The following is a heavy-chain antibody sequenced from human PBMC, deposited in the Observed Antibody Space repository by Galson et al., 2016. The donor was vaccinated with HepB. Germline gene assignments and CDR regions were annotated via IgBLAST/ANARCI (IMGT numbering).Heavy chain of an antibody. D-gene: IGHD2-8*02. CDR3: ARDLLMGHTRGIFDI. CDR2: ISGSSDYL. V-gene: IGHV3-21*06. Sequence: SLRLSCAASGFTFSSYSMNWVRQSPGKGLEWVSAISGSSDYLYYADSVGGRFTISRDNTKNSLYLQMNGLRADDTALYYWARDLLMGHTRGIFDIWGQGTPVAVSS. J-gene: IGHJ3*02. CDR1: GFTFSSYS.